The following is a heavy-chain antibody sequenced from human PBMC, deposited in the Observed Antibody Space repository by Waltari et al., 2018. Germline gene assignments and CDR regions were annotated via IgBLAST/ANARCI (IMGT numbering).Heavy chain of an antibody. CDR3: ARDRGRGLYLDS. CDR1: GDSMSADDL. Sequence: QMQLQQSGPGLVKPSESLTLTCAVYGDSMSADDLWNWVRQSPGKGLDWIGKIHRSGRTNYNPSLASRVTLSIDTSKKQFALKVTSPTAADTAMYYCARDRGRGLYLDSWGQGTLVSVSP. J-gene: IGHJ4*02. V-gene: IGHV4-4*02. D-gene: IGHD1-26*01. CDR2: IHRSGRT.